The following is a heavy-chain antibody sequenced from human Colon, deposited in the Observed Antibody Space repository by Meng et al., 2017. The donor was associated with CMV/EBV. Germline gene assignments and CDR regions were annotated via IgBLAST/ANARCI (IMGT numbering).Heavy chain of an antibody. V-gene: IGHV3-23*01. Sequence: GESLKISCAASGFTFSNYAMNWVRQAPGKGLEWVSGISGSGSSTYYADSVKGRFTVSRDNSKNTVYLQINSLRADDAAVYYCAKDRAFYYGSGSLDVWFDSWGLGNLVTVSS. CDR1: GFTFSNYA. CDR3: AKDRAFYYGSGSLDVWFDS. D-gene: IGHD3-10*01. CDR2: ISGSGSST. J-gene: IGHJ5*01.